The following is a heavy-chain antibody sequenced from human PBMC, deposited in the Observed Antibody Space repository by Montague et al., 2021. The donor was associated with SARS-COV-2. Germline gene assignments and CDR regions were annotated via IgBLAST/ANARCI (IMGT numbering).Heavy chain of an antibody. J-gene: IGHJ4*02. CDR2: IDWDXDK. V-gene: IGHV2-70*01. CDR3: ARTHYDILAGYYIAFDY. D-gene: IGHD3-9*01. CDR1: GFSLGTSGMC. Sequence: PALVKPTQTLTLPCTFSGFSLGTSGMCVSWIRQPPGKALEWLAHIDWDXDKYYSTSLKTRLTISKDTSKIQVVLTMTNMDPVDTATYYCARTHYDILAGYYIAFDYWGQGTLVTVSS.